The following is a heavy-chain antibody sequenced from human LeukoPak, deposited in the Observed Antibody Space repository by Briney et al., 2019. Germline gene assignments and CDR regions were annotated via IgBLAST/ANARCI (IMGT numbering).Heavy chain of an antibody. CDR2: ISYDGSNK. J-gene: IGHJ4*02. CDR3: ARLYSSGWWYMGFDY. CDR1: GFTFSSYA. V-gene: IGHV3-30*04. Sequence: GGSLRLSCAASGFTFSSYAMHWVRQAPGKGLEWVAVISYDGSNKYYADSVKGRFTISRDNSKNTLYLQMNSLRAEDTAVYYCARLYSSGWWYMGFDYWGQGTLVTVSS. D-gene: IGHD6-19*01.